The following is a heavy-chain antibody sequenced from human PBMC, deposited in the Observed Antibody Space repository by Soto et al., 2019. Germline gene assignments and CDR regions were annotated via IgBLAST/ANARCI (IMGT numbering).Heavy chain of an antibody. CDR2: ISSSSSYI. CDR1: GFTFSSYS. CDR3: ARGRVVVAATNYYYYGMDV. Sequence: EVQLVESGGGLVKPGGSLRLSCAASGFTFSSYSMNWVRQAPGKGLEWVSSISSSSSYIYYADSVKGRFTISRDNAKNSLYLQMNSLRPEDTAVYYCARGRVVVAATNYYYYGMDVWGQGTTVTVSS. V-gene: IGHV3-21*01. D-gene: IGHD2-15*01. J-gene: IGHJ6*02.